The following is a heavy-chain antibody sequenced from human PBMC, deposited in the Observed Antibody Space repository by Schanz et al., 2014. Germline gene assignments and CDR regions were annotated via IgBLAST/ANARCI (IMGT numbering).Heavy chain of an antibody. Sequence: QVQLQQWGAGLLKPSETLSLTCDVYGGSFSGYYWSWIRQPPGKGLEWIGEINQSGSTNYNPSLKSRLTISVDTPKPQFSLRRRSVTAADTAVYYCARGGGCGSTSRCWSKAAFDVWGQGTMVTVSS. J-gene: IGHJ3*01. CDR1: GGSFSGYY. CDR2: INQSGST. V-gene: IGHV4-34*01. CDR3: ARGGGCGSTSRCWSKAAFDV. D-gene: IGHD2-2*01.